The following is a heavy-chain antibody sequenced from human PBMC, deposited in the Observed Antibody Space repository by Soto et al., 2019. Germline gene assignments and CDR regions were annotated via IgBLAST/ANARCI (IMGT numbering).Heavy chain of an antibody. CDR1: GFTFDDYA. CDR3: AKGGYSNGWNWFDP. D-gene: IGHD5-18*01. CDR2: ISWNSGSI. Sequence: GGSLRISCAASGFTFDDYAMHWVRQAPGKGLEWVSGISWNSGSIGYADSVKGRFTISRDNAKNSLYLQMNSLRAEDTALYYCAKGGYSNGWNWFDPWGQGTLVTVSS. V-gene: IGHV3-9*01. J-gene: IGHJ5*02.